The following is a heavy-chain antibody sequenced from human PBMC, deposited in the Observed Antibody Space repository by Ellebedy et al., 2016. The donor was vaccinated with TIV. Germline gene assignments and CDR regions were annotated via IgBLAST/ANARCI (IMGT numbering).Heavy chain of an antibody. Sequence: GGSLRLSXAASGFTFRSYAMHWVRQAPGKGLEWVSPISGTGISTYYADSVKGRFTISRDNSKSTLFLHLKSLRAEDTAVYYCAKDMGDYYASGTFDYWGQGTLVTVSS. J-gene: IGHJ4*02. D-gene: IGHD3-10*01. CDR2: ISGTGIST. V-gene: IGHV3-23*01. CDR1: GFTFRSYA. CDR3: AKDMGDYYASGTFDY.